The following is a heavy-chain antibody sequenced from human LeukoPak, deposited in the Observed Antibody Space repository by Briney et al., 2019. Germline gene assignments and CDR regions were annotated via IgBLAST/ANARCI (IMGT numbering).Heavy chain of an antibody. V-gene: IGHV4-31*03. CDR1: GGSISSGGYY. D-gene: IGHD5-12*01. CDR3: ARVDGYDSEYYFDY. CDR2: IYYSGST. Sequence: TSQTLSLTCTVSGGSISSGGYYWSWIRQHPGKGLEWIGYIYYSGSTYYNPSLKSRVTISVDTSKNQFSLKLSSVTAADTAVYYCARVDGYDSEYYFDYWGQGTLVTVSS. J-gene: IGHJ4*02.